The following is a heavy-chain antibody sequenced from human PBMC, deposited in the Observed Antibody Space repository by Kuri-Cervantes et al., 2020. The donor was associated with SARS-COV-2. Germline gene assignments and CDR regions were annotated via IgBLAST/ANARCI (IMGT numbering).Heavy chain of an antibody. D-gene: IGHD7-27*01. Sequence: ASVKVSCKASGYTFTSYGISWVRQAPGQGLEWMGIINPSGGSTSYAQKFQGRVTMTRDTSTSTVYMELSSLRSEDTAVYYCASGDVRQGYGMDVWGQGTTVTVSS. J-gene: IGHJ6*02. CDR2: INPSGGST. CDR1: GYTFTSYG. CDR3: ASGDVRQGYGMDV. V-gene: IGHV1-46*01.